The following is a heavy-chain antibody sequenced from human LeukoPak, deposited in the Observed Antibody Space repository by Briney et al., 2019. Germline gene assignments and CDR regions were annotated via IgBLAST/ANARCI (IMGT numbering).Heavy chain of an antibody. CDR2: ICCGGST. D-gene: IGHD3-3*01. V-gene: IGHV3-53*01. Sequence: GGSLRLSCAASGFTFSSNYMNWVRQAPGKGLEWVSVICCGGSTYYADSVQRLFTITRDNYNNMLYLQINSLRDEDTALYYCAEEGNDFWTLDYWGQGTLVTVSS. CDR3: AEEGNDFWTLDY. J-gene: IGHJ4*02. CDR1: GFTFSSNY.